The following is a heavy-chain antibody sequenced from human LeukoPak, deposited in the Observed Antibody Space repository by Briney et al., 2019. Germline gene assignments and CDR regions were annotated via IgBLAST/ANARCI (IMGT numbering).Heavy chain of an antibody. CDR2: IYYSGST. J-gene: IGHJ6*02. Sequence: SETLSLTCTVSGGSISSYYWSWIRQPPGKGLEWIGYIYYSGSTNYNPSLKSRVTISVDTSKNQFSLKLSSVTAADTAVYYCARRNSSSWWNYYYYYGMDVWGQGTTVTVSS. CDR3: ARRNSSSWWNYYYYYGMDV. V-gene: IGHV4-59*08. CDR1: GGSISSYY. D-gene: IGHD6-13*01.